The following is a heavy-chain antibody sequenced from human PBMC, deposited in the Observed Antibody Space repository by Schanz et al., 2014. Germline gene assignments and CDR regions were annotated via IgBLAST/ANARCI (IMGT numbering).Heavy chain of an antibody. CDR2: IKSQFDGETA. D-gene: IGHD1-26*01. CDR1: GFTFSTYA. Sequence: EVQLVESGGGLVQPGGSLRLSCAASGFTFSTYAMNWVRQAPGKGLEWVGRIKSQFDGETADYGAAVRGRFTISRDDSKNTMYLQMNSLKTEDTAVYYCKWELHVYYGMDVWGQGTAVTVSS. CDR3: KWELHVYYGMDV. V-gene: IGHV3-15*01. J-gene: IGHJ6*02.